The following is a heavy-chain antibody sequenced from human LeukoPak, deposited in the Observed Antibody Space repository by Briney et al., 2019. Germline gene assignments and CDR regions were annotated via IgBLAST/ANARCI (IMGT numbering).Heavy chain of an antibody. D-gene: IGHD4-17*01. CDR3: ARSLHDYGDYGESYYFDY. Sequence: GESLKISCKGSGYSFTSYWIGWVRQMPGKGLKWMGIIYPGDSDTRYSPSFQGQVTISADKSISTAYLQWSSLKASDTAMYYCARSLHDYGDYGESYYFDYWGQGTLVTVSS. J-gene: IGHJ4*02. V-gene: IGHV5-51*01. CDR2: IYPGDSDT. CDR1: GYSFTSYW.